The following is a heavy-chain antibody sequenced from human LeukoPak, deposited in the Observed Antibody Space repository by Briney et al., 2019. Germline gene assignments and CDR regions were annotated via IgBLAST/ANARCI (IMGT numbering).Heavy chain of an antibody. Sequence: SETLSLTCTVSGGSISSGGYYWRWIRQHPGKGLEWIGYIYYSGSTYYNPSLKSRVTISVDTSKNQFSLKLSSVTAADTAVYYCARGRVGAGDAFDIWGQGTMVTVSS. CDR2: IYYSGST. D-gene: IGHD1-26*01. CDR3: ARGRVGAGDAFDI. V-gene: IGHV4-31*03. J-gene: IGHJ3*02. CDR1: GGSISSGGYY.